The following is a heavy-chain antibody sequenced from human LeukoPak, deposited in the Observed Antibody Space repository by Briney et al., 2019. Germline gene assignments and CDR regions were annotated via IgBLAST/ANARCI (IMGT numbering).Heavy chain of an antibody. CDR2: IHSSGTH. CDR1: GDSISGRAYY. Sequence: PSETLSLTCTVSGDSISGRAYYWSWIRQPAGKGLEWIGRIHSSGTHSYNPSLKGRVSISVETSKNQFSLKLSSLTAADTAVYFCSRERGFWSGYFRPRYFDYWGQGTLVTV. CDR3: SRERGFWSGYFRPRYFDY. V-gene: IGHV4-61*02. D-gene: IGHD3-3*01. J-gene: IGHJ4*02.